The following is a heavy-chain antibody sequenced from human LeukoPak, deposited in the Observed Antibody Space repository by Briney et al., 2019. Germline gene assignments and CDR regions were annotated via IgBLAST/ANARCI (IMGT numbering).Heavy chain of an antibody. Sequence: SETLSLTCTVSGGSISSGGYSWSWIRQHPGKGLEWIGYIYYSGSTYYNPSLKSRVTISVDTSKNQFSLKLSSVTAADTAVYYCARVVYDYGHAFDIWGQGTMVTVSS. CDR3: ARVVYDYGHAFDI. CDR1: GGSISSGGYS. J-gene: IGHJ3*02. CDR2: IYYSGST. V-gene: IGHV4-31*03. D-gene: IGHD4/OR15-4a*01.